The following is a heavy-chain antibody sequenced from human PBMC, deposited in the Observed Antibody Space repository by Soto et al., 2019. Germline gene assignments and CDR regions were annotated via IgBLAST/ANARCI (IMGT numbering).Heavy chain of an antibody. CDR2: IYYSGST. J-gene: IGHJ4*02. V-gene: IGHV4-59*01. CDR1: GGSISSYY. Sequence: QVQLQESGPGLVKPSETLSLTCTVSGGSISSYYWSWIRQPPGKGLEWIGYIYYSGSTNYNPSLNGRVTISVDTSKNQFSLKLSSVTAADTAVYYCARGQGSMIVNLYYFDYWGQGTLVTVSS. CDR3: ARGQGSMIVNLYYFDY. D-gene: IGHD3-22*01.